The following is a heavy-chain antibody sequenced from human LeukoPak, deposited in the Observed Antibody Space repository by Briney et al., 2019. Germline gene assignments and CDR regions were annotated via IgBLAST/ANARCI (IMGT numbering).Heavy chain of an antibody. J-gene: IGHJ4*02. D-gene: IGHD4-23*01. V-gene: IGHV3-74*01. CDR3: ARDFGGNSDY. Sequence: GGSLRLSCAASGFTVSSYWMHWVRQAPGRGLVWVSRINRDGRTISYAGSVKGRFTISRDNAKNTLYLQMNSLRSEDTAVYYCARDFGGNSDYWGQGTLVTVSS. CDR1: GFTVSSYW. CDR2: INRDGRTI.